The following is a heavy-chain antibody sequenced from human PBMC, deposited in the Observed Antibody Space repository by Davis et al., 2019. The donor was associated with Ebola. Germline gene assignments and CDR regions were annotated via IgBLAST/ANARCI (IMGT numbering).Heavy chain of an antibody. V-gene: IGHV1-18*04. CDR3: ARAQFPTTSDH. CDR2: INPHNGNT. J-gene: IGHJ4*02. D-gene: IGHD1-1*01. Sequence: ASVKVSCKASGYTFTSYGITWVRQAPGQGLEWMGWINPHNGNTNYAQNVQGRVTLTTDTSTSTAYMEVGSLRSGDTAVYYCARAQFPTTSDHWGQGTLVTVSS. CDR1: GYTFTSYG.